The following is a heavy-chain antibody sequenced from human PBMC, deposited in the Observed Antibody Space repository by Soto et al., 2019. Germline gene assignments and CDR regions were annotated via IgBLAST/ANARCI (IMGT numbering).Heavy chain of an antibody. V-gene: IGHV3-23*01. CDR2: VSGSGGGT. CDR3: ARGGYCITISCYANFFYMDV. J-gene: IGHJ6*03. CDR1: GFTFKSYA. Sequence: GGSLRLSCAASGFTFKSYAMTWVRQAPGKGLEWVSSVSGSGGGTYYADSVKGRFTISRDNPKNTLYLQMNSLRAEDTAVYYCARGGYCITISCYANFFYMDVWGKGTSVTVSS. D-gene: IGHD2-2*01.